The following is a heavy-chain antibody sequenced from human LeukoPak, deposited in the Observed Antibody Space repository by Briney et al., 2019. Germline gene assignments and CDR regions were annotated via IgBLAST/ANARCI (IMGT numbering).Heavy chain of an antibody. CDR2: LKQDGSDK. CDR3: ARETRGTVGSY. D-gene: IGHD1-26*01. V-gene: IGHV3-7*05. J-gene: IGHJ4*02. CDR1: LSTLSTYW. Sequence: GGSLRLSCAASLSTLSTYWMTWFRQTPGGGLEWVASLKQDGSDKYYVDSVKGRFTISRGNAGNSLYLQMNSLRAEDTSVYYCARETRGTVGSYWGQGTLVTVSS.